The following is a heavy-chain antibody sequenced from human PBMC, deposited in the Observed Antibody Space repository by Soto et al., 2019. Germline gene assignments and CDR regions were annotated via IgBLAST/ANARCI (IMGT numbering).Heavy chain of an antibody. CDR1: GGPFSSHT. CDR2: IIPALGTT. J-gene: IGHJ2*01. CDR3: ARPDFGDYWYFDL. D-gene: IGHD4-17*01. V-gene: IGHV1-69*08. Sequence: QDQLVQSGAEVKKPGSSVKVSCKAFGGPFSSHTFSWVRQAHGQGLEWMGRIIPALGTTTYEQKFQGRVTITADESVTTVYMELNSLRSEDTAVYYCARPDFGDYWYFDLWGRGTLVTVSS.